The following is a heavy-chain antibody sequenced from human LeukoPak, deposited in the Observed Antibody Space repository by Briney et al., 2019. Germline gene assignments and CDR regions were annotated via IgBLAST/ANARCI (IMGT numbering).Heavy chain of an antibody. D-gene: IGHD3-22*01. CDR1: GGSFSGYY. J-gene: IGHJ4*02. V-gene: IGHV4-34*01. CDR3: ARIPYYYDSSGYLRDY. CDR2: INHSGST. Sequence: SETQSLTCAVYGGSFSGYYWSWIRQPPGKGLEWIGEINHSGSTNYNPSLKSRVTISVDTSKNQFSLKLSSVTAADTAVYYCARIPYYYDSSGYLRDYWGQGTLVTVSS.